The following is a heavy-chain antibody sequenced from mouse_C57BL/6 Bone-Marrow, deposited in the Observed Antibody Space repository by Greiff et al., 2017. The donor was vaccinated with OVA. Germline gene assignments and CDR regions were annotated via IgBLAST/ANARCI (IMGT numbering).Heavy chain of an antibody. D-gene: IGHD1-1*01. V-gene: IGHV2-5*01. CDR2: IWSCGST. Sequence: QVQLQQSGPGLVQPSQCLSITCTVSGFSFTSYGVHWVRQSPGKGLEWLGVIWSCGSTDYNAAYMSRLSTTKDNSKCQVFFKMNSLQADDTSIYYWAKSSVVSCYAMDYWGQGTSVTVSS. J-gene: IGHJ4*01. CDR3: AKSSVVSCYAMDY. CDR1: GFSFTSYG.